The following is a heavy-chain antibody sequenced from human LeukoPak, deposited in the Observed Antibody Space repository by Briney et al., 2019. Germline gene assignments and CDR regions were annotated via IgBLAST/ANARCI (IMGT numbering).Heavy chain of an antibody. D-gene: IGHD3-3*01. Sequence: ASVKVSCKASGYTFTGYYMHWVRQAPGQGLEWMGWINPNSGGTNYAQKFQGRVTMTRDTSISTAYMELRRLRSDDTAVYYCARNLRPYYDFWSGYNWFDPWGQGTLVTVSS. V-gene: IGHV1-2*02. CDR1: GYTFTGYY. CDR3: ARNLRPYYDFWSGYNWFDP. CDR2: INPNSGGT. J-gene: IGHJ5*02.